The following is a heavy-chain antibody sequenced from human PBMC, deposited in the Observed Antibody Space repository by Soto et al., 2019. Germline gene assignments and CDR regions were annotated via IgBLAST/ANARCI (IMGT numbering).Heavy chain of an antibody. CDR3: ARGIGRSRWLIRWFDP. D-gene: IGHD6-13*01. CDR2: IYTSGST. Sequence: SETLSLTCTVSGGSISSYYWSWIRQPARKGLEWIGRIYTSGSTNYNPSLKSRVTMSVDTSKNQFSLKLSSVTAADTAVYYCARGIGRSRWLIRWFDPWGQGNLVPVSS. V-gene: IGHV4-4*07. J-gene: IGHJ5*02. CDR1: GGSISSYY.